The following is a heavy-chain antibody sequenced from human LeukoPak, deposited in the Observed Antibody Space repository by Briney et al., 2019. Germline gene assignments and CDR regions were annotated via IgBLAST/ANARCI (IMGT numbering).Heavy chain of an antibody. CDR2: IYYSGAT. D-gene: IGHD3-10*01. V-gene: IGHV4-59*02. CDR3: ARDSYGSGSSYNDYYYYMDV. Sequence: SETLSLTCAVSGGSVSGSYWSWVRQSPGKGLEWIGYIYYSGATNYNPSLKSRVSISIDTSKNQFSLKLSSVTPADTAVYYCARDSYGSGSSYNDYYYYMDVWGKGTTVTIS. CDR1: GGSVSGSY. J-gene: IGHJ6*03.